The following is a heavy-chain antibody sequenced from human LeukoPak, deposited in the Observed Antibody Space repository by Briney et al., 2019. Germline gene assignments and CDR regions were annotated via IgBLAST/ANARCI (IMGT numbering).Heavy chain of an antibody. CDR1: GFTFSGST. Sequence: PGGSLRLSCAASGFTFSGSTMHWVRQASGKGLEWVGRIRTKANNYETAYAASVKGRFTISRDDSKNTAYLQMNSLKVEDTAVYYCTRLSALTTSRGYWGQGTLVTVSS. D-gene: IGHD3-22*01. J-gene: IGHJ4*02. CDR3: TRLSALTTSRGY. CDR2: IRTKANNYET. V-gene: IGHV3-73*01.